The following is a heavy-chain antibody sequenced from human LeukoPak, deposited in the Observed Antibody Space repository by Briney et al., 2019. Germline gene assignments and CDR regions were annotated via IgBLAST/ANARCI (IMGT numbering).Heavy chain of an antibody. CDR2: IYTDEST. CDR1: GASMSSYY. D-gene: IGHD6-13*01. J-gene: IGHJ5*02. Sequence: SQTLSLTCTVSGASMSSYYWSWIWHPADTGLDLIGRIYTDESTNYSPSLTSRVPMSVDTAKKQFSLNLNSVHAAATAVDDCTTYRQQLAFGTWGQGTLVTVSS. CDR3: TTYRQQLAFGT. V-gene: IGHV4-4*07.